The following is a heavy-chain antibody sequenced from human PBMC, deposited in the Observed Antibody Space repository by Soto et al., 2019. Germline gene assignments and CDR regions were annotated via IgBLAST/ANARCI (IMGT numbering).Heavy chain of an antibody. J-gene: IGHJ6*02. V-gene: IGHV4-31*03. CDR2: IYYSGST. Sequence: QVQLQESGPGLVKPSQTLSLTCTVSGGSISSGGYYWSWIRQHPGKGLEWIGYIYYSGSTYYNPSLKGRVTISVDTSKNQFSLKLSSVTAADTAVYYCAREAISADYYYYGMDVWGQGTTVTVSS. D-gene: IGHD3-3*01. CDR3: AREAISADYYYYGMDV. CDR1: GGSISSGGYY.